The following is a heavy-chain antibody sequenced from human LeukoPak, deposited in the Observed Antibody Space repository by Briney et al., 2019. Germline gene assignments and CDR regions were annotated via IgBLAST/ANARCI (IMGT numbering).Heavy chain of an antibody. V-gene: IGHV1-8*01. CDR2: MNPNSGNT. D-gene: IGHD7-27*01. J-gene: IGHJ4*02. Sequence: ASVKVSCKASGYTFTSYDINWVRQATGQGLEWMGWMNPNSGNTGYAQKFQGRVTMTRNTSISTAYMELSRLRSDDTAVYYCARDERLTGDIDYWGQGTLVTVSS. CDR3: ARDERLTGDIDY. CDR1: GYTFTSYD.